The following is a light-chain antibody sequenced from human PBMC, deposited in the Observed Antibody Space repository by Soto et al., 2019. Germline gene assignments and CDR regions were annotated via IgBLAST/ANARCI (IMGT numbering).Light chain of an antibody. CDR2: GAS. V-gene: IGKV3-20*01. CDR3: QHYGSSQWTFGQWT. Sequence: IVLTQSPGTVSLSPGERATLSCRASQRGSSSYLAWYQQRPGQAPRLLIFGASTRATGIPDRFSGSGSGTDFKLTISRLEPEDSAVYFCQHYGSSQWTFGQWTFGQGTKVEI. CDR1: QRGSSSY. J-gene: IGKJ1*01.